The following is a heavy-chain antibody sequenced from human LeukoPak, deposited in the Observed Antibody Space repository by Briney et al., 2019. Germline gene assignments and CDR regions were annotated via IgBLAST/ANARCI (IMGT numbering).Heavy chain of an antibody. D-gene: IGHD1-26*01. CDR1: GYSISSGYY. V-gene: IGHV4-38-2*02. Sequence: SETLSLTCTVSGYSISSGYYWGWIRQPPGKGPEWIGSIYHSGSTYYNPSLKSRVTISVDTSKNQFSLKLSSVTAADTAVYYCARDLVVGATGENYWGQGTLVTVSS. CDR2: IYHSGST. J-gene: IGHJ4*02. CDR3: ARDLVVGATGENY.